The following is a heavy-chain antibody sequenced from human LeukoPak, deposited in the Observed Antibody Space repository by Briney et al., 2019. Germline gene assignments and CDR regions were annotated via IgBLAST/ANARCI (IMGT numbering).Heavy chain of an antibody. CDR1: GGSISSYY. J-gene: IGHJ4*02. Sequence: SETLSLTCTVSGGSISSYYWSWIRQPPGKGLEWIGYIYYSGSTNYNPSLKSRVTISVDTSKNQFSLKLSSVSAADTAVYYCARVYDSSGHFDYWGQGTLVTVSS. V-gene: IGHV4-59*01. CDR2: IYYSGST. D-gene: IGHD3-22*01. CDR3: ARVYDSSGHFDY.